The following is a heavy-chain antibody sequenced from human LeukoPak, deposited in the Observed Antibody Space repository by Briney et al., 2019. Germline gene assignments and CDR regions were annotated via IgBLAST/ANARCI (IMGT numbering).Heavy chain of an antibody. CDR3: ARRGGYNGDYDFDY. CDR1: GYSFTGYW. D-gene: IGHD4-17*01. V-gene: IGHV5-51*01. Sequence: GESLKISCKGSGYSFTGYWIAWVRQMSGKGLEWMGIIYPGDSDTRYSPSFQGQVIISVDKSVSTAYLQWSSLKASDTAMCYCARRGGYNGDYDFDYWGQGSLVTVSS. CDR2: IYPGDSDT. J-gene: IGHJ4*02.